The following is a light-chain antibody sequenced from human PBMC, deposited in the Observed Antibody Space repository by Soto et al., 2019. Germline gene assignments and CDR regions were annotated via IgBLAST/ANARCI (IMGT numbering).Light chain of an antibody. Sequence: QLVLTQSPSASASLGASGKLACTLSSGRSSYAIAWHQQQPEKGPRFLMKLNSDGSHSRGDGIPDRFSGSSSGAERFLTISSLQSEDEADYYCQNWGTGIHGVVFGGGTKLTVL. J-gene: IGLJ2*01. CDR1: SGRSSYA. V-gene: IGLV4-69*01. CDR3: QNWGTGIHGVV. CDR2: LNSDGSH.